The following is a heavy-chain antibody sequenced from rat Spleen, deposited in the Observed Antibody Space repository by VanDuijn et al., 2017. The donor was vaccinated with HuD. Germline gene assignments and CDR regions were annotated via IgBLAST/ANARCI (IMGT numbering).Heavy chain of an antibody. CDR2: ISYDGTAT. J-gene: IGHJ2*01. CDR3: TTDTFYDGTYYPGGFDY. V-gene: IGHV5-20*01. D-gene: IGHD1-12*02. Sequence: EVQLVESGGGLVQPGRSLKLSCAASGFTFSNYGMAWVRQAPTKGLEWVASISYDGTATYYRDSVKGRFTISRDNAKSTLYLQVNSLRSEDTATYYCTTDTFYDGTYYPGGFDYWGQGVMVTVSS. CDR1: GFTFSNYG.